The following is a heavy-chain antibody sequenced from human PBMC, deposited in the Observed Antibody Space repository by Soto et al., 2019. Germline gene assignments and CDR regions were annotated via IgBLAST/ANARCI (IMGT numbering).Heavy chain of an antibody. CDR2: INAGNGNT. V-gene: IGHV1-3*01. CDR3: AGTYGDYFSFDY. J-gene: IGHJ4*02. CDR1: GYTFTSYA. Sequence: QVKLVQSGAEVKKPGASVKVSCKASGYTFTSYAMHWVRQAPGQRLEWMGWINAGNGNTKYSQKFQGRVTITRDTSARTADMELSSLRSEDTAVYYCAGTYGDYFSFDYWGQGTLVTVSS. D-gene: IGHD4-17*01.